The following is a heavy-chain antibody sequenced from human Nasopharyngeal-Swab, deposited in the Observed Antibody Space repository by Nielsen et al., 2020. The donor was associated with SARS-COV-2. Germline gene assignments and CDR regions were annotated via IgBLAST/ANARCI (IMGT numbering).Heavy chain of an antibody. V-gene: IGHV4-34*01. J-gene: IGHJ4*02. Sequence: SETLSLTCAVYGGSFSGYYWSWIRQPPGKGLEWIGEINHSGSTNYNPSLKSRVTMSVDTSKNQFSLKLSSVTAADTAVYYCARMSMYYYGSGSYTLDYWGQGTLVTVSS. CDR1: GGSFSGYY. CDR3: ARMSMYYYGSGSYTLDY. CDR2: INHSGST. D-gene: IGHD3-10*01.